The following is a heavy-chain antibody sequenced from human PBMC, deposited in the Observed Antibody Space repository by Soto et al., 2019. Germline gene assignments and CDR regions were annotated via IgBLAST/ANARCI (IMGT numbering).Heavy chain of an antibody. CDR3: ARGGVYGTDYYYRGMDV. CDR2: INLFDGRT. V-gene: IGHV3-23*01. J-gene: IGHJ6*02. D-gene: IGHD4-17*01. Sequence: GGSLRLSCAASGFTFRAYGMSWIRQTPEKGLEWVSSINLFDGRTYYTDSVKGRFTISKDDSKSTVSLQLNSLRVDDTAIYYCARGGVYGTDYYYRGMDVWGQG. CDR1: GFTFRAYG.